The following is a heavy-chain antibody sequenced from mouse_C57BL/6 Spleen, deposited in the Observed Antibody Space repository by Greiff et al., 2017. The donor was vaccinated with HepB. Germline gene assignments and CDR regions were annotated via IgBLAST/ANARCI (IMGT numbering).Heavy chain of an antibody. Sequence: QVHVKQSGAELVRPGASVTLSCKASGYTFTDYEMHWVKQTPVHGLEWIGAIDPETGGTAYNQKFKGKAILTADKSSSTAYMELRSLTSEDSAVYYCTRGHYYGSSYNWYFDVWGTGTTVTVSS. CDR3: TRGHYYGSSYNWYFDV. CDR1: GYTFTDYE. D-gene: IGHD1-1*01. V-gene: IGHV1-15*01. J-gene: IGHJ1*03. CDR2: IDPETGGT.